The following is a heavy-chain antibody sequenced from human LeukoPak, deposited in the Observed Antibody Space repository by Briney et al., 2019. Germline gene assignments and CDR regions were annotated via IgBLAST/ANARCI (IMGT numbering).Heavy chain of an antibody. V-gene: IGHV4-39*01. J-gene: IGHJ4*02. D-gene: IGHD1-26*01. CDR3: ARQGSGSYDSFFNY. CDR2: IYYSGST. CDR1: GGSISSSSYY. Sequence: SETLSLTCTVSGGSISSSSYYWGWIRQPPGKGLEWIGSIYYSGSTYYNPSLKSRVTISVDTSKNQFSLKLSSVTAADTAVYYCARQGSGSYDSFFNYWGQGTLVTVSS.